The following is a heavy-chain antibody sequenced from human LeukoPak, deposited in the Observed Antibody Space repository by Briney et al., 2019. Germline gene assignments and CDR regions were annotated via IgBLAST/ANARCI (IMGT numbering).Heavy chain of an antibody. V-gene: IGHV4-39*01. CDR2: IYYSGST. CDR3: ARLALQEVGATQTYYLDY. D-gene: IGHD1-26*01. Sequence: SETLSLTCTVSGGSISNSNYYWGWIRQPPGKGLEWIGNIYYSGSTYYNPSLRSRVTISVDTSKNQFSLKLSSVTAADTAVYYCARLALQEVGATQTYYLDYWGQGTLVTVSS. CDR1: GGSISNSNYY. J-gene: IGHJ4*02.